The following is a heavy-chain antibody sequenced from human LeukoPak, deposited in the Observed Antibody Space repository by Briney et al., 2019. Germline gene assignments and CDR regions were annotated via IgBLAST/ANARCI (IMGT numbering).Heavy chain of an antibody. CDR1: GFTFSSYA. D-gene: IGHD3-22*01. CDR2: ISYDGSNK. V-gene: IGHV3-30-3*01. CDR3: AKDTYYYDSSGYLDY. J-gene: IGHJ4*02. Sequence: GGSLRLSCAASGFTFSSYAMHWVRQAPGKGLEWVAVISYDGSNKYYADSVKGRFTISRDNSKNTLYLQMNSLRAEDTALYYCAKDTYYYDSSGYLDYWGQGTLVTVSS.